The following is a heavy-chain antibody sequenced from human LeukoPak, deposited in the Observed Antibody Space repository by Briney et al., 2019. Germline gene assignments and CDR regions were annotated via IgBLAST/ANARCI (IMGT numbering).Heavy chain of an antibody. D-gene: IGHD1-7*01. J-gene: IGHJ4*02. Sequence: ASVNVSCKASGYTFTSYYMHWVRQAPGQGLEWMGWMNPNSGNTGYAQKFQGRVTMTRNTSISTAYMELSSLRSEDTAVYYCARGEGRYNWNYAYGYWGQGTLVTVSS. CDR3: ARGEGRYNWNYAYGY. CDR2: MNPNSGNT. CDR1: GYTFTSYY. V-gene: IGHV1-8*02.